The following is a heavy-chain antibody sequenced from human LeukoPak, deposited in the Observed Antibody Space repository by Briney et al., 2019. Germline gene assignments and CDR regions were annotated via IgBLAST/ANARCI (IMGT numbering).Heavy chain of an antibody. CDR3: ARQNPPIIQLWSKGAAFDI. J-gene: IGHJ3*02. CDR1: GGSISSSSYY. CDR2: IYYSGST. D-gene: IGHD5-18*01. Sequence: SSETLSLTCTVSGGSISSSSYYWGWIRQPPGKGLGWIGSIYYSGSTYYNPSLKSRVTISVDTSKNQFSLKLSSVTAADTAVYYCARQNPPIIQLWSKGAAFDIWGQGTMVTVSS. V-gene: IGHV4-39*01.